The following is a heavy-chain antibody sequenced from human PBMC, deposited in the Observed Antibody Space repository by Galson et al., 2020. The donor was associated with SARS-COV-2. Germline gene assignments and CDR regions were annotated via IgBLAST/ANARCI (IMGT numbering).Heavy chain of an antibody. V-gene: IGHV4-39*01. Sequence: SETLSLTCTVSGGSVSSSSYYWGWIRQPPGKGLEWIGSIYYLGTPFYNPYLKSRVTMSVDMSKNQFSLRLSSVTAADTAIYYCATKRHSGRPTDYYFDDWGQGTLVTLSS. D-gene: IGHD3-10*01. CDR3: ATKRHSGRPTDYYFDD. CDR2: IYYLGTP. CDR1: GGSVSSSSYY. J-gene: IGHJ4*02.